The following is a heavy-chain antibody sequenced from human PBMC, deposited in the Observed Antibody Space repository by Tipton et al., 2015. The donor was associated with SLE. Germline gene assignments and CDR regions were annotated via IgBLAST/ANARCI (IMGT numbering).Heavy chain of an antibody. CDR1: GFTFSSYA. D-gene: IGHD6-13*01. CDR2: ISGSGGST. CDR3: AKETEGYSSSPVQH. Sequence: SLRLSCAASGFTFSSYAMSWVRQAPGKGLEWVSRISGSGGSTYYAGSVKGRFTISRDNSKNTLYLQMNSLRAEDTAVYYCAKETEGYSSSPVQHWGQGTLVTVSS. J-gene: IGHJ1*01. V-gene: IGHV3-23*01.